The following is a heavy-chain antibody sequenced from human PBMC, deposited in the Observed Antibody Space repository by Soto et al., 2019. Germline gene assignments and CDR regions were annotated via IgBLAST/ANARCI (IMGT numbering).Heavy chain of an antibody. V-gene: IGHV1-2*02. CDR3: ARDPGPYGDYSY. CDR1: VYTFTGVY. Sequence: ASAKVPCKSSVYTFTGVYMHCVRPAPGQGLEWMGWINPNNGGTNYVQKFQDRVTMTRDTSITTAYMELSGLRSDDTAVYYCARDPGPYGDYSYWGQGTRVNVSA. CDR2: INPNNGGT. D-gene: IGHD4-17*01. J-gene: IGHJ4*02.